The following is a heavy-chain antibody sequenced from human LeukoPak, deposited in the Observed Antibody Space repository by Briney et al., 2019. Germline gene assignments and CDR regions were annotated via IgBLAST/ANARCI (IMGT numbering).Heavy chain of an antibody. V-gene: IGHV1-2*02. Sequence: ASVKVSCKASGYTFTGYYMHWVRQAPGQGLEWMGWINPNSGGTNYAQKFQGRVTMTRDTSTSTVYMELSSLRSEDTAVYYCARGTVLRPAGDYWGQGTLVTVSS. CDR3: ARGTVLRPAGDY. D-gene: IGHD3-3*01. CDR2: INPNSGGT. CDR1: GYTFTGYY. J-gene: IGHJ4*02.